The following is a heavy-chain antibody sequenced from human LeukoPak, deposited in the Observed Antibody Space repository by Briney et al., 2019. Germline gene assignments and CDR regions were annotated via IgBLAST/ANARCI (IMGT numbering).Heavy chain of an antibody. CDR3: ARDGGGIVGATSPYYFDY. V-gene: IGHV3-33*01. CDR1: GFTFSSYG. D-gene: IGHD1-26*01. Sequence: GGSLRLSCAASGFTFSSYGMHWVRQAPGKGLEWVTVIWYDGSNKYYADSVKGRFTISRDNSKNTLYLQMNSLRAEDTAVYYCARDGGGIVGATSPYYFDYWGQGTLVTVSS. J-gene: IGHJ4*02. CDR2: IWYDGSNK.